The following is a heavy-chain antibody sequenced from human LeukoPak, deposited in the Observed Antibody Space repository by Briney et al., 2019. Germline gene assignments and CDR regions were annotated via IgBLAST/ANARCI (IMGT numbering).Heavy chain of an antibody. CDR1: GYTFTRYY. CDR2: INPNSGGT. J-gene: IGHJ5*02. CDR3: AIGFVYRGWGDP. V-gene: IGHV1-2*02. D-gene: IGHD5-12*01. Sequence: ASVKVSCKASGYTFTRYYMHWVRQAPGQGLEGMGWINPNSGGTNYAQKFRGRVTMTRDTSTSTAYMELSRLRSDDTAVYYCAIGFVYRGWGDPWGQGTLVTVSS.